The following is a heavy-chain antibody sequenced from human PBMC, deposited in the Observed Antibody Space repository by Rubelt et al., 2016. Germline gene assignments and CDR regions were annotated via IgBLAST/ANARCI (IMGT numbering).Heavy chain of an antibody. CDR2: ISTSSSTI. D-gene: IGHD6-6*01. CDR3: ARGLLSTIAARQGYY. V-gene: IGHV3-48*04. CDR1: RFTFSYAW. Sequence: EVQLVESGGGLVKPGGSLRLSCAASRFTFSYAWMSWVRQAPGRGLEWVSYISTSSSTIYYADSVKGRFTISRDNAKNSLYLQMNSLRAEDTAVYYCARGLLSTIAARQGYYWGQGTLVTVSS. J-gene: IGHJ4*02.